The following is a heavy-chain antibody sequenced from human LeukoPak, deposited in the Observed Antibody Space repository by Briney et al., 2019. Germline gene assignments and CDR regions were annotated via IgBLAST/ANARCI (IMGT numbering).Heavy chain of an antibody. CDR1: GFTFSSYT. J-gene: IGHJ4*02. D-gene: IGHD6-13*01. Sequence: GGSLRLLCGASGFTFSSYTMLWVRQAPGMGLEWVSSISSSRTSIHYAHSVKGRFSISRDNAKNPLYLQMNSQRAEETSVYCCATEGRSTTHVYWGQGTLVSVSS. CDR2: ISSSRTSI. V-gene: IGHV3-21*01. CDR3: ATEGRSTTHVY.